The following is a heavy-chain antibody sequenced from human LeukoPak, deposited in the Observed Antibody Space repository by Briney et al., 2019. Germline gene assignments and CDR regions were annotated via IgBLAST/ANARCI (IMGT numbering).Heavy chain of an antibody. CDR3: AREIFDGDYNYYYGMDV. Sequence: GGSLRLSCAASGFAFSHYAIHWVRQAPGKGLEWVAVISYDGSTKYYADSVKARFTISRDNSKNTLYLQMNSLRPDDTAVYYCAREIFDGDYNYYYGMDVWGQGTTVTVSS. J-gene: IGHJ6*02. V-gene: IGHV3-30-3*01. D-gene: IGHD4-17*01. CDR2: ISYDGSTK. CDR1: GFAFSHYA.